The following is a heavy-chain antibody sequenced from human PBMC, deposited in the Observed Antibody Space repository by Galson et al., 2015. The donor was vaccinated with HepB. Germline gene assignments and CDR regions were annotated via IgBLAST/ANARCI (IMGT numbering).Heavy chain of an antibody. J-gene: IGHJ4*02. CDR3: ARALGGLDGTYYFDY. CDR2: INSDGSST. D-gene: IGHD3/OR15-3a*01. Sequence: SLRLSCAASGFTFSSYWMHWVRQAPGKGLVWVSRINSDGSSTSYADSVKGRFTISRDNAKNTLYLQMNSLRAEDTAVYYCARALGGLDGTYYFDYWGQGTLVTVSS. CDR1: GFTFSSYW. V-gene: IGHV3-74*01.